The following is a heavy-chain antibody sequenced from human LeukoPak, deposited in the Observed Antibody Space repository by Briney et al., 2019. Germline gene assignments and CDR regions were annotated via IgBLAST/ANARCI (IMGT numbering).Heavy chain of an antibody. CDR1: GYTFTCYY. J-gene: IGHJ3*02. Sequence: ASVKVSCKASGYTFTCYYMHWVRQAPGQGLEWMGWVNPNSGGTNYAQKFQGRVTMTRDTSISTAYMELSRLRSDDTAVYYCAITNDLDAFDIWGQGTMVTVSS. CDR2: VNPNSGGT. CDR3: AITNDLDAFDI. V-gene: IGHV1-2*02.